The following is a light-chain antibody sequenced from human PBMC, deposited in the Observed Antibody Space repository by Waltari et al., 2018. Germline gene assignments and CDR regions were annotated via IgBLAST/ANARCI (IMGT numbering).Light chain of an antibody. V-gene: IGKV3-20*01. CDR1: ESVSRA. Sequence: EIVLTQSPGTLSLSVGERATVSCRASESVSRALAWYQQKPGQAPRLLIYGASTRATGSPDRFSGSGSGTDFSLTISRLEPEDFAVYYCQHYVRLPATFGQGTKVEIK. J-gene: IGKJ1*01. CDR2: GAS. CDR3: QHYVRLPAT.